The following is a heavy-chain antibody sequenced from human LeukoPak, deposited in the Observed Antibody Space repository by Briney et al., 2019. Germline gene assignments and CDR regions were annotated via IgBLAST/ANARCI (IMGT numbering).Heavy chain of an antibody. CDR1: GGSISSYY. D-gene: IGHD4-17*01. Sequence: TSETLSLTCTVSGGSISSYYWSWIRQPPGKGLEWIGYIYYSGSTNYNPSLKSRVTISVDTSKNQFSLKLSSVTAADTAVYYCARVDYGDVLNYWGQGTLVTVSS. V-gene: IGHV4-59*01. CDR3: ARVDYGDVLNY. J-gene: IGHJ4*02. CDR2: IYYSGST.